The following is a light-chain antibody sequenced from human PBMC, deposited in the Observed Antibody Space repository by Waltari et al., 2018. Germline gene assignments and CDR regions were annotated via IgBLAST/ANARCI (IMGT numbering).Light chain of an antibody. CDR1: SGHTNYA. CDR3: QTWGTDIYV. Sequence: QLVLTQSPSASSSLGASVKVTCTLSSGHTNYAFPSHKQQPEKGPRYLMKVNSDGSHIKGDVIPDRFSGSSSGADRYLTISSLQSEDEADYYCQTWGTDIYVFGTGTKVTVL. J-gene: IGLJ1*01. V-gene: IGLV4-69*01. CDR2: VNSDGSH.